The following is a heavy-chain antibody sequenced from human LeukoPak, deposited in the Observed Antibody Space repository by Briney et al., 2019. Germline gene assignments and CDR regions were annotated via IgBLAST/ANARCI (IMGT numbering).Heavy chain of an antibody. J-gene: IGHJ4*02. CDR2: ISGSGGGT. V-gene: IGHV3-23*01. CDR3: AREGEEVPAPPVDY. CDR1: GFTFSSYA. Sequence: GGSLRLSCAASGFTFSSYAMSWVRQAPGKGLEWVSAISGSGGGTYYADSVKGRFTISRDNSKSTLYLQMNSLRAEDTAVYYCAREGEEVPAPPVDYWGQGTLVTVSS. D-gene: IGHD2-2*01.